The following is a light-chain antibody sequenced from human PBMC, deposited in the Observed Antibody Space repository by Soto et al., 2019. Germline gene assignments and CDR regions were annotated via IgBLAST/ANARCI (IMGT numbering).Light chain of an antibody. V-gene: IGLV1-44*01. CDR2: SNN. Sequence: QSVLTQPPSASGTPGQRVTISCSGSSSNIGSNTVNWYQQVPGTAPKLLIYSNNRRPSGVPDRFSGSKSGTSASLAISGLQSEDEADYYCAAWDDSLSGTYVFGTGTKVPVL. J-gene: IGLJ1*01. CDR1: SSNIGSNT. CDR3: AAWDDSLSGTYV.